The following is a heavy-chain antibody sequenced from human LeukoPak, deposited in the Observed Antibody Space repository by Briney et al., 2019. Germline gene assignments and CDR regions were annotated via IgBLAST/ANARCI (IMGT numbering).Heavy chain of an antibody. CDR3: ARHTTHGVYNPNDY. D-gene: IGHD3-10*01. CDR2: IYHSGST. Sequence: SETLSLTCAVSGGSISSGGYSWSWIRQPPGKGLEWIGYIYHSGSTYYNPSLKSRVTISVDRSNNQFSLKLSSVTAADTAVYYCARHTTHGVYNPNDYWGQGTLVTVSS. V-gene: IGHV4-30-2*01. CDR1: GGSISSGGYS. J-gene: IGHJ4*02.